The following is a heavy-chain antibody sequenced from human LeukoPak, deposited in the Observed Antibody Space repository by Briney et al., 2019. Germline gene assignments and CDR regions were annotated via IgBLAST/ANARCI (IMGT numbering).Heavy chain of an antibody. CDR3: ARVWSDSGSYYDDRGAFDY. J-gene: IGHJ4*02. Sequence: SETLSLTCTVSGYSISSGYYWGWIRQPPGKGLEWIGNIYYSGSTYYNPSLKSRVTISVDTSKNQFSLNLSSVTAADTAVYYCARVWSDSGSYYDDRGAFDYWGQGTLVTVSS. D-gene: IGHD1-26*01. CDR1: GYSISSGYY. CDR2: IYYSGST. V-gene: IGHV4-38-2*02.